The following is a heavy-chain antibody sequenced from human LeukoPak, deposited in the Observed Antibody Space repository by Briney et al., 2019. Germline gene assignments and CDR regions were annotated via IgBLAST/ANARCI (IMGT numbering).Heavy chain of an antibody. CDR1: GYTITGYY. D-gene: IGHD2-15*01. CDR2: INPNIGGT. V-gene: IGHV1-2*02. J-gene: IGHJ6*03. CDR3: ARGDPRIFSPRGYSYYYYMDV. Sequence: VASVKVACKASGYTITGYYMHWVRQAPGQGLEWMGWINPNIGGTNYAQKFQGRVTMTRDTSISTAYMELSRLRSDDTAAYYCARGDPRIFSPRGYSYYYYMDVWGKGTTVTVSS.